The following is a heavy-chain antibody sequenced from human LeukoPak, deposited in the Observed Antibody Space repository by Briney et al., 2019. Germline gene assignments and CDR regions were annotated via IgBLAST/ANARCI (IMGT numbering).Heavy chain of an antibody. Sequence: GGSLRLSCAASGFTFSSYWMSWVRQAPGKGLEWVANIKQDGSEKYYVDSVKGRFTISRDNAKNSLYLQMNSLRAEDTAVYYCARDAHDYGDYGTNYYYMDVWGKGTTVTVSS. CDR1: GFTFSSYW. CDR2: IKQDGSEK. J-gene: IGHJ6*03. D-gene: IGHD4-17*01. CDR3: ARDAHDYGDYGTNYYYMDV. V-gene: IGHV3-7*01.